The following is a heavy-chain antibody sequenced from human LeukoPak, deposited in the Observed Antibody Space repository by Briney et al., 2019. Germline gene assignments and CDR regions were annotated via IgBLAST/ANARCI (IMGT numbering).Heavy chain of an antibody. CDR1: GITLSNYG. CDR3: AKRGVVIRVILVGFHKEAYYFDS. J-gene: IGHJ4*02. CDR2: ISGSGGTT. Sequence: GGSLRLSCAVSGITLSNYGMSWVRQAPGKGLEWVAGISGSGGTTNYADSVKGRFSISRDNPKNTLYLQMNSLRAEDTAVYFCAKRGVVIRVILVGFHKEAYYFDSWGQGALVTVSS. D-gene: IGHD3-22*01. V-gene: IGHV3-23*01.